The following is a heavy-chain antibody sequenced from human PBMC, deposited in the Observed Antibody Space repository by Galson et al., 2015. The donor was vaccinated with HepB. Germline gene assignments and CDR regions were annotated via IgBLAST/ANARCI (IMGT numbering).Heavy chain of an antibody. CDR2: IIPILGIA. V-gene: IGHV1-69*04. CDR3: ARVDMGMTTVTTTPYYYYGMDV. CDR1: GGTFSSYA. J-gene: IGHJ6*02. D-gene: IGHD4-17*01. Sequence: SVKVSCKASGGTFSSYAISWVRQAPGQGLEWMGRIIPILGIANYAQKFQGRVTITADKSTSTAYMELSSLRSEDTAVYYCARVDMGMTTVTTTPYYYYGMDVWGQGTTVTVSS.